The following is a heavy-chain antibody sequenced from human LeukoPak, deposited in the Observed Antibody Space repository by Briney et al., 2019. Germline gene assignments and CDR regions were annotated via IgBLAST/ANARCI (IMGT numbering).Heavy chain of an antibody. V-gene: IGHV1-8*01. D-gene: IGHD3-10*01. J-gene: IGHJ4*02. Sequence: GASVKVSCKASGYTFTSYDINWVRQATGQGLEWMGWMNPNSGNTGYAQKFQGRVTMTRNTSISTAYMELSSLRSEDTAVYYCARGFGRFGELFTRGGGDYWGQGTLVTVSS. CDR3: ARGFGRFGELFTRGGGDY. CDR1: GYTFTSYD. CDR2: MNPNSGNT.